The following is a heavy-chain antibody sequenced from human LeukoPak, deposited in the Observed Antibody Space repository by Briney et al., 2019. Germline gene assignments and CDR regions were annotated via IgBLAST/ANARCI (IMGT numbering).Heavy chain of an antibody. CDR1: GGSISSGDYY. CDR3: ARCYYGSGSIDY. V-gene: IGHV4-30-4*01. CDR2: IYYSGST. Sequence: SETLSLTCTVSGGSISSGDYYWSWIRQPPGKGLEWIGYIYYSGSTYYNPSLKSRVTISVDTSKNQFSLKLSSVTAADTAVYYCARCYYGSGSIDYWGQGTLVTVSS. J-gene: IGHJ4*02. D-gene: IGHD3-10*01.